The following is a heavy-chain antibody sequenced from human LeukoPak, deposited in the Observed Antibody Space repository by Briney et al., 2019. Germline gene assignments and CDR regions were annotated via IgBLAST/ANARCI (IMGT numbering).Heavy chain of an antibody. CDR3: AERAGITMIVVVMYYFDY. V-gene: IGHV3-23*01. Sequence: PGGSLRLSCAASGFTFSSYAMSWVRQAPGKGLEWVSAISGSGGSTYYADSVKGRFTISRDNSKNTLYLQMNSLRAEDTAVYYCAERAGITMIVVVMYYFDYWGQGTLVTVSS. CDR2: ISGSGGST. CDR1: GFTFSSYA. D-gene: IGHD3-22*01. J-gene: IGHJ4*02.